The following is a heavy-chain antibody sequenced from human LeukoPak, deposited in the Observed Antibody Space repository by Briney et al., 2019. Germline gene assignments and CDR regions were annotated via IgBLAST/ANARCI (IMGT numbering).Heavy chain of an antibody. D-gene: IGHD1-26*01. CDR3: ARGGRWDKFDS. CDR2: IYHTGST. Sequence: PSETLSLTCLVSGASISSHYWSWIRQPPWKGLEWIGYIYHTGSTDYSPSLKGRLTISQDTSKNQIYLSLTSVTTADTAMYYCARGGRWDKFDSWGQGILVSVSS. CDR1: GASISSHY. J-gene: IGHJ5*01. V-gene: IGHV4-59*11.